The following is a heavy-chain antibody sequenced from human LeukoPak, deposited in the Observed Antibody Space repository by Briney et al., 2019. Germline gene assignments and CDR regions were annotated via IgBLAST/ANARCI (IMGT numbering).Heavy chain of an antibody. D-gene: IGHD4-17*01. J-gene: IGHJ4*02. V-gene: IGHV3-23*01. Sequence: GGSLRLSCAASGFTFSSYAMSWVRQAPGKGLEWVSAISGSGGSPYYADSVKGRFTISRDNSKNTLYLQMNSLRAEDTAVYYCARDSGDYGLIDYWGQGALVTVSS. CDR3: ARDSGDYGLIDY. CDR1: GFTFSSYA. CDR2: ISGSGGSP.